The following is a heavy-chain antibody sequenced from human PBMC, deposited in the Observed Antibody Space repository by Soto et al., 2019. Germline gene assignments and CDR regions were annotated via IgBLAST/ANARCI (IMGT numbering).Heavy chain of an antibody. Sequence: SETLSLTCTVSGGSISSYYWSWFRQPPGKGLEWIGYIYYSWNTYDNPSLKSRVTISVDTSKNQFSLKLRSVTAADTAVYYCARASGRATTWGMDVCGQGTTVT. D-gene: IGHD1-1*01. CDR1: GGSISSYY. CDR2: IYYSWNT. J-gene: IGHJ6*02. V-gene: IGHV4-59*01. CDR3: ARASGRATTWGMDV.